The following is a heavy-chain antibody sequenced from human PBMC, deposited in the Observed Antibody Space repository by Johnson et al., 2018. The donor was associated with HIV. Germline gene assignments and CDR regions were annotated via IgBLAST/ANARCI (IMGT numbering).Heavy chain of an antibody. D-gene: IGHD2-15*01. CDR2: IWYDGSNK. Sequence: QVQLVESGGGVVQPGRSLRLSCAASGFTFSSYGMHWVRQAPGKGLEWVAVIWYDGSNKYYADSVKGRFTISRDNSKNTLYLQMNSLRAEDTAVYYCARDDGGGGDAVDIWGQGTMVTVSS. CDR3: ARDDGGGGDAVDI. CDR1: GFTFSSYG. V-gene: IGHV3-33*01. J-gene: IGHJ3*02.